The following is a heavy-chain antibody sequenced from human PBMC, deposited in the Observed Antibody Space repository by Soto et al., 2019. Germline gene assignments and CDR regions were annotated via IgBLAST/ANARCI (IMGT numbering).Heavy chain of an antibody. CDR2: IYYSGST. CDR3: ARAHRYYGSGSYYNALDY. J-gene: IGHJ4*02. D-gene: IGHD3-10*01. CDR1: GGSISSYY. V-gene: IGHV4-59*06. Sequence: PSETLSLTCTVSGGSISSYYWSWIRQPPGKGLEWIGYIYYSGSTYYNPSLKSRVTISVDTSKNQFSLKLSSVTAADTAVYYCARAHRYYGSGSYYNALDYWGQGTLVTVSS.